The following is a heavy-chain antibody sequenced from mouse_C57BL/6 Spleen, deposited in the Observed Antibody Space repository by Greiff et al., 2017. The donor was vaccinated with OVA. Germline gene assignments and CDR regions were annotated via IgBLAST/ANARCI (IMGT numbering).Heavy chain of an antibody. CDR2: IDPEDGET. D-gene: IGHD1-1*01. CDR3: ARDHGSSWGWFAY. CDR1: GFNIKDYY. J-gene: IGHJ3*01. V-gene: IGHV14-2*01. Sequence: EVKLMESGAELVKPGASVKLSCTASGFNIKDYYMHWVKQRTEQGLGWIGRIDPEDGETKYAPKFQGKATITADTSSNTAYLQLSSLTSEDTAVYYCARDHGSSWGWFAYWGQGTLVTVSA.